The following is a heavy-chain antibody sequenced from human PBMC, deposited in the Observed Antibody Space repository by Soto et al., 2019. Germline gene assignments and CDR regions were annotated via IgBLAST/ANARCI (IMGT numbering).Heavy chain of an antibody. CDR3: ARAIVGDYGPGDNWFDP. CDR2: IIPIFGTA. J-gene: IGHJ5*02. Sequence: SVKVSGKASGCAFSSYAISWVRQAPGQGLEWMGGIIPIFGTANYAQKFQGRVTITADKSASTAYMELSSLRSEDTAVYYCARAIVGDYGPGDNWFDPWGQGTLVTVSS. D-gene: IGHD3-10*01. CDR1: GCAFSSYA. V-gene: IGHV1-69*06.